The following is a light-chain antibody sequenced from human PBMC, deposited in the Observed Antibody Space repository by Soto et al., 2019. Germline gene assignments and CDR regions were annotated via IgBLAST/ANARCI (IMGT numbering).Light chain of an antibody. J-gene: IGLJ3*02. CDR3: QSYDNSNVV. CDR2: EDN. Sequence: LTQPHSVSESPGKTVTISCTRSSGSIANNYVQWYQQRPGSAPTTVIYEDNQRPSGVADRFSGSIDSSSNSASLTISGLKTEDEADYYCQSYDNSNVVFGGGTKLTVL. V-gene: IGLV6-57*04. CDR1: SGSIANNY.